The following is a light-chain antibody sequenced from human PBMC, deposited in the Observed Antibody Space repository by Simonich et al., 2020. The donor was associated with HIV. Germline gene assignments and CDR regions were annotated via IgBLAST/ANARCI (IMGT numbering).Light chain of an antibody. CDR2: AAS. CDR3: QQYYSTPPWT. Sequence: DIQMTQSPSSLSASVGDRVTITCRANQGISNSLAWYQQKPGKAPKLLLYAASRLESGVPFRFSVSGSGTDYTLTISNLQPEDFATYYCQQYYSTPPWTFGQGTKLEIK. J-gene: IGKJ1*01. CDR1: QGISNS. V-gene: IGKV1-NL1*01.